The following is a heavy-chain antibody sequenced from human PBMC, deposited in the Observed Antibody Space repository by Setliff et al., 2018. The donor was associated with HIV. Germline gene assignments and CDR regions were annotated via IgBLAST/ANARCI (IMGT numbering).Heavy chain of an antibody. V-gene: IGHV1-3*01. CDR2: INAANGKT. Sequence: ASVKVSCKASGFTFTTYAVHWVRQAPGQRPEWMGWINAANGKTRYPQRFEARVTITMDTGASTAYMELNSLRSEDLAVYYCAREGGRQQPLDYWGQGRLVTVSS. CDR3: AREGGRQQPLDY. J-gene: IGHJ4*02. CDR1: GFTFTTYA. D-gene: IGHD6-13*01.